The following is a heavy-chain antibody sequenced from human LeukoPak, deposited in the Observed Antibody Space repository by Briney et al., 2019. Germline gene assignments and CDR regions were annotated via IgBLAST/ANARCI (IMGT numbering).Heavy chain of an antibody. CDR1: GFAFSSYS. CDR3: ARPAANCCSGGSCYFDY. Sequence: PGGSLRLSCAASGFAFSSYSMNWVRQAPGKGLEWVSSISSSSSYIYYADSVKGRFTISRDNAKNSLYLQMNSLRAEDTAVYYCARPAANCCSGGSCYFDYWGQGTLVTVSS. J-gene: IGHJ4*02. V-gene: IGHV3-21*01. D-gene: IGHD2-15*01. CDR2: ISSSSSYI.